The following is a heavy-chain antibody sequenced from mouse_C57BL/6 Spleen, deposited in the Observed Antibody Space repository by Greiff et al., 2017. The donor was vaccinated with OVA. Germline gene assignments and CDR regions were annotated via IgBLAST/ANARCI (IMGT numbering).Heavy chain of an antibody. CDR2: IYWDDDK. J-gene: IGHJ4*01. Sequence: QVQLKECGPGILQSSQTLSLSCSFSGFSLSTSGMGVSWIRQPSGKGLEWLAHIYWDDDKRYNPSLKSRPPISKDTSRNHVFLKITSVDTAYTDTDYCARRTYTAQGYAMEDWGQGASVTVS. V-gene: IGHV8-12*01. CDR3: ARRTYTAQGYAMED. D-gene: IGHD3-2*02. CDR1: GFSLSTSGMG.